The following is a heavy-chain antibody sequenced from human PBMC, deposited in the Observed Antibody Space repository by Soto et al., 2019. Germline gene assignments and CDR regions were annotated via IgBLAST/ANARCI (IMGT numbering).Heavy chain of an antibody. V-gene: IGHV3-23*01. CDR3: ARWSYLDY. Sequence: GGSLRLSCAASGFSFGSYALSWVRQAPGKGLEWVSTISGSDGKTFYADSVKGRFSISRDTSQSTLYLQMNSLRADDTAMYYCARWSYLDYWGQGTRITVSS. CDR2: ISGSDGKT. CDR1: GFSFGSYA. J-gene: IGHJ4*02. D-gene: IGHD3-3*01.